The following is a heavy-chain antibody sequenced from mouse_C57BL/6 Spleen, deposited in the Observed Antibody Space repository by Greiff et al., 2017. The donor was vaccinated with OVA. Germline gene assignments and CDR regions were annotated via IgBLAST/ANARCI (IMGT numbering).Heavy chain of an antibody. CDR2: LYPGDGDT. Sequence: QVQLQQSGAELVKPGASVKISCKASGYAFSSYWMNWVKQRPGKGLEWIGQLYPGDGDTNYNGKFKGKATLTADKSSSTAYMQLSSLTSEDSAVYFCARWGYDVYYFDYWGQGTTRTVSS. V-gene: IGHV1-80*01. CDR3: ARWGYDVYYFDY. CDR1: GYAFSSYW. J-gene: IGHJ2*01. D-gene: IGHD2-2*01.